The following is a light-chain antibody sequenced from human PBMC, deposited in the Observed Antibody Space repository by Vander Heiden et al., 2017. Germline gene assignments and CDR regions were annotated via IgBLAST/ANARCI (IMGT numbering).Light chain of an antibody. CDR3: QQSDSTAIT. V-gene: IGKV1-39*01. CDR1: QSISSY. J-gene: IGKJ4*01. CDR2: AAS. Sequence: DIQMTQSPSSLSASVGDRVTITCRASQSISSYLNWYQQKPGKAPKLLIYAASSLQSGVPSRFSRSGSGTDFTLTISRLQPEDFATYYCQQSDSTAITFGGGSKVEMK.